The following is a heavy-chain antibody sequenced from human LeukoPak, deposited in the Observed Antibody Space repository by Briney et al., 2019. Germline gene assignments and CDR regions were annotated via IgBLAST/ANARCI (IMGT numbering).Heavy chain of an antibody. CDR2: INPNSGGT. CDR3: ARVKYYYDSSGYYFIDY. D-gene: IGHD3-22*01. CDR1: GYTFTGYY. J-gene: IGHJ4*02. Sequence: SVKVSCKASGYTFTGYYMHWVRQAPGQGLEWMGRINPNSGGTNYAQKFQGRVTMTRDKSISTAYMEPSSLRSDDTAVYYCARVKYYYDSSGYYFIDYWGQGTLVTVSS. V-gene: IGHV1-2*06.